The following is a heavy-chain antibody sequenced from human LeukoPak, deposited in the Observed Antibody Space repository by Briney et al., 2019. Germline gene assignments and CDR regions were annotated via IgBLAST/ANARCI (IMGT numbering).Heavy chain of an antibody. CDR1: GFTFSTYA. CDR3: ARGPISVAIRQDY. D-gene: IGHD1-14*01. V-gene: IGHV3-30*04. Sequence: GGSLRLSCSASGFTFSTYAIHWVRQAPGKGLEWVAVISYDGSNKYYADSVKGRFTISRDNSKNTLYLQMNSLRAEDTAVYYCARGPISVAIRQDYWGQGTLVTVSS. J-gene: IGHJ4*02. CDR2: ISYDGSNK.